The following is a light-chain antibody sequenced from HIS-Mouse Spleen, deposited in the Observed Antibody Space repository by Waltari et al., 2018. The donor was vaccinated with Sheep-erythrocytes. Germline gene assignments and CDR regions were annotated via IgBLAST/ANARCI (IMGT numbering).Light chain of an antibody. V-gene: IGLV2-11*01. J-gene: IGLJ2*01. CDR3: CSYAGSYTFVV. Sequence: QSALTQPRSVSGSPGQSVTISCTGTSSDVGGYNYVSWYQQHPGKAPKLMIYDVSKRPSGVSDRFSGSKSGNTASLTISGLQAEDEADYYCCSYAGSYTFVVFG. CDR2: DVS. CDR1: SSDVGGYNY.